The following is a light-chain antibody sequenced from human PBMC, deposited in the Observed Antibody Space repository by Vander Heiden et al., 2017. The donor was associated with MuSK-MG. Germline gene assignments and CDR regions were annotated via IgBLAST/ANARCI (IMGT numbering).Light chain of an antibody. CDR3: SSYTAAGTGG. Sequence: QSALTHPASASASPGQSISISCNGTSSDIGSFYYVSWYQQHPGRAPKRRRLDVESRPSGISDRVSGSKSGNRESPTISGLRAEDEADDYCSSYTAAGTGGFGGGTKLTVL. J-gene: IGLJ2*01. CDR2: DVE. V-gene: IGLV2-14*03. CDR1: SSDIGSFYY.